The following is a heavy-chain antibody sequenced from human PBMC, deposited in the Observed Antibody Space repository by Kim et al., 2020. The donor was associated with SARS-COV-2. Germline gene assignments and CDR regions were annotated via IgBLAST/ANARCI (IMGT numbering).Heavy chain of an antibody. V-gene: IGHV4-34*01. J-gene: IGHJ5*02. D-gene: IGHD6-19*01. CDR1: GGSFSGYY. Sequence: SETLSLTCAVYGGSFSGYYWSWIRQPPGKGLEWIGEINHSGSTNYNPSLKSRVTISVDTSKNQFSLKLSSVTAADTAVYYCARGGMYSSGWYGGGGVRWFDPWGQGTLVTVSS. CDR2: INHSGST. CDR3: ARGGMYSSGWYGGGGVRWFDP.